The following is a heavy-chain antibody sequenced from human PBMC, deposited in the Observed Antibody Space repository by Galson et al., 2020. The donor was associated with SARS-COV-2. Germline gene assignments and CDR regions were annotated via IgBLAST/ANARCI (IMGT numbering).Heavy chain of an antibody. CDR3: ARERWVTTLDYLDC. Sequence: GGSLRLSCAASGFTFSSYETNWVRQASGKGLEWVSYISSSGDTIYYADSVKGRFTISRDNAKNSLYLQMNSLRVEDTAVYYCARERWVTTLDYLDCWGQGTLVTVSS. CDR1: GFTFSSYE. J-gene: IGHJ4*02. D-gene: IGHD4-17*01. CDR2: ISSSGDTI. V-gene: IGHV3-48*03.